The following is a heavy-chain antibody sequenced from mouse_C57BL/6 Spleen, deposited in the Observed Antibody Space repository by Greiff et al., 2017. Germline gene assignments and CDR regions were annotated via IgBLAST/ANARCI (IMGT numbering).Heavy chain of an antibody. D-gene: IGHD2-2*01. CDR1: GYAFTNYL. Sequence: VQVVESGAELVRPGTSVKVSCKASGYAFTNYLIEWVKQRPGQGLEWIGVINPGSGGTNYNEKFKGKATLTADKSSSTAYMQLSSLTSEDSAVYFCARGRDLLWLRQDYFDYWGQGTTLTVSS. V-gene: IGHV1-54*01. J-gene: IGHJ2*01. CDR2: INPGSGGT. CDR3: ARGRDLLWLRQDYFDY.